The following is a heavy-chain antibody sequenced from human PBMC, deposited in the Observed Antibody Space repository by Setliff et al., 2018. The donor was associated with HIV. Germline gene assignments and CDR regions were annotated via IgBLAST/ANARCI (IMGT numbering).Heavy chain of an antibody. CDR3: ARVPWGGRGEYYYYYMDV. D-gene: IGHD3-16*01. J-gene: IGHJ6*03. Sequence: SETLSLTCTVSGGSMTSSNYYWGWIRQSPGRGLEWIGSISSSGSTTYHPSLRSRVTVSAATSKNQFSLKLSSVTAADTAVYYCARVPWGGRGEYYYYYMDVWGKGTTVTVSS. CDR2: ISSSGST. CDR1: GGSMTSSNYY. V-gene: IGHV4-39*07.